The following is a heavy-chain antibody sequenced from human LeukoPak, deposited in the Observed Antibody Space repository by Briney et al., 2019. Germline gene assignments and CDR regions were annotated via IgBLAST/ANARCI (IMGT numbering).Heavy chain of an antibody. Sequence: GGSLRLSCAASGFTFSDYYMSWIRQAPGKGLEWVSYISSSGSTIYYADSVKGRFTISRDNAKNSLYLQMNSLRAEDTAVYYCARCGEDWLYTTLSVWLDYWGQGTLVTVSS. J-gene: IGHJ4*02. CDR2: ISSSGSTI. D-gene: IGHD3-9*01. CDR3: ARCGEDWLYTTLSVWLDY. V-gene: IGHV3-11*04. CDR1: GFTFSDYY.